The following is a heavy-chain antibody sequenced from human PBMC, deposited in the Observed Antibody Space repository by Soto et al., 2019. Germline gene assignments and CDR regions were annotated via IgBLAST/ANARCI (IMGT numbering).Heavy chain of an antibody. D-gene: IGHD3-22*01. CDR2: ISYDGSNK. CDR3: AKGSSSGYYSPNDAFDI. CDR1: GFTFSSYG. V-gene: IGHV3-30*18. J-gene: IGHJ3*02. Sequence: GGSLRLSCAASGFTFSSYGMHWVRQAPGKGLEWVAVISYDGSNKYYADSVKGRFTISRDNSKNTLYLQMNSLRAEDTAVYYCAKGSSSGYYSPNDAFDIWGQGTMVTVSS.